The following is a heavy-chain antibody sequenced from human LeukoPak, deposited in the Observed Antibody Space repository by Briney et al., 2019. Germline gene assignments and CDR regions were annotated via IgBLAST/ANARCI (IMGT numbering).Heavy chain of an antibody. Sequence: ASVKVSCKASGYTFTSYYMHWVRQAPGQGLEWMGIINPSGGSTSYAQKFQGRVTMTRDTSTSTVYMELSSLRSEDTAVYYCAREGGRRWLQSYYFDYWGQGTLVTVSS. CDR1: GYTFTSYY. J-gene: IGHJ4*02. D-gene: IGHD5-24*01. V-gene: IGHV1-46*01. CDR2: INPSGGST. CDR3: AREGGRRWLQSYYFDY.